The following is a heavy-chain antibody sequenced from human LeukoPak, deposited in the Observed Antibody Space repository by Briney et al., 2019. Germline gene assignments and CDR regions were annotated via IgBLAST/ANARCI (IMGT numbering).Heavy chain of an antibody. CDR3: ARDPSLSNWNDVSWFDP. CDR1: GFTFSSYS. CDR2: ISSSSSYI. V-gene: IGHV3-21*01. J-gene: IGHJ5*02. Sequence: GGSLRLSCAASGFTFSSYSMSWVRQAPGKGLEWVSSISSSSSYIYYADSVKGRFTISRDNAKNSLYLQMNSLRAEDTAVYYCARDPSLSNWNDVSWFDPWGQGTLVTVSS. D-gene: IGHD1-1*01.